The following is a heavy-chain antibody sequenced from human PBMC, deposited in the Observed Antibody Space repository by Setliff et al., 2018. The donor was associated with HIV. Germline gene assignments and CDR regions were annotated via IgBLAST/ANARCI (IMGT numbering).Heavy chain of an antibody. J-gene: IGHJ4*02. D-gene: IGHD6-13*01. CDR2: TYYRSKFYN. CDR1: GDSVSSNSAT. V-gene: IGHV6-1*01. CDR3: ARGGKITAAGGIFDY. Sequence: SQTLSLTCAISGDSVSSNSATWNWIRLSPSRGLEWLGRTYYRSKFYNDYAVSVKSRIIINPDTSKNQFFLQLDSVTPEDTAVYYCARGGKITAAGGIFDYWGQGTLVTVSS.